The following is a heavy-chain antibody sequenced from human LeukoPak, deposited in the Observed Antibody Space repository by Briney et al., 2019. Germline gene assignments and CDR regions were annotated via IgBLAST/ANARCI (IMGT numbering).Heavy chain of an antibody. CDR2: FDPEDGET. Sequence: ASVKVSCKVSGYTLTELSMHWVRQAPGKGLEWMGGFDPEDGETIYAQKFQGRVTMTEDTSTDTAYMELSSLRSEDTAGYYCATDTTKVRGVIDYWGQGTLVTVSS. CDR1: GYTLTELS. D-gene: IGHD3-10*01. J-gene: IGHJ4*02. V-gene: IGHV1-24*01. CDR3: ATDTTKVRGVIDY.